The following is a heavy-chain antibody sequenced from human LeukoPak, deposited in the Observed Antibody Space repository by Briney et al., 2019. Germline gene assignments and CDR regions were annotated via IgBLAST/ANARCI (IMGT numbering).Heavy chain of an antibody. Sequence: GSLRLCCAASGFTLSSYGMHWVRQAPGKGLEWVAFIRYDGSNEYYADSVKGRFTISRDNSKNTLYLQMNSLRAEDTAVYYCAGVFIGDYGDYQFDYWGQGTLVTVSS. CDR1: GFTLSSYG. V-gene: IGHV3-30*02. D-gene: IGHD4-17*01. CDR3: AGVFIGDYGDYQFDY. J-gene: IGHJ4*02. CDR2: IRYDGSNE.